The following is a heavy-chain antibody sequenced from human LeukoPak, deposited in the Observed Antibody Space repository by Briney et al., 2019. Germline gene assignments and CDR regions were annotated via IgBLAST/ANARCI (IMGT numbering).Heavy chain of an antibody. J-gene: IGHJ4*02. CDR2: ISYDGSNK. CDR3: ARWGYYDSSFDY. V-gene: IGHV3-30-3*01. CDR1: GFTFSSYA. Sequence: PGGSLRLSCAASGFTFSSYAMHWVRQAPGKGLEWVAVISYDGSNKYYADSVKGRFTISRDNSKNTLYLQMNSLRAEDTAVYYCARWGYYDSSFDYWGQGTLVTVSS. D-gene: IGHD3-22*01.